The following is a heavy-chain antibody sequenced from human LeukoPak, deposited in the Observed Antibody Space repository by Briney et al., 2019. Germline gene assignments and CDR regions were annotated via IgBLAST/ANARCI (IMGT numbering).Heavy chain of an antibody. CDR1: GYSISSGYY. J-gene: IGHJ4*02. Sequence: PSETLSLTCAVSGYSISSGYYWGWIRQPPGKGLEWIGSIYHGGSTYYNPSLKSRVTISVDTSKNQFSLKLSSVTAADTTVYYCASPSPDYSSYAGVGAFDYWGQGTLVTVSS. CDR2: IYHGGST. D-gene: IGHD4-11*01. CDR3: ASPSPDYSSYAGVGAFDY. V-gene: IGHV4-38-2*01.